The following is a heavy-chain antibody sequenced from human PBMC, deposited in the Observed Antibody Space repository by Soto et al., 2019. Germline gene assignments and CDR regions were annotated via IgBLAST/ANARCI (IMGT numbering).Heavy chain of an antibody. V-gene: IGHV4-34*04. J-gene: IGHJ4*02. Sequence: SETLSLTCAVSGAAFSDFYWSWIRQSPGKGLEWVGEIDHSGITNHNAALKSRATMSVDTSKNQLSLKLRSVTAADTAVYYYERAVSVTLAVQGGAPDKNYFDSWSQGTLVTVSS. CDR3: ERAVSVTLAVQGGAPDKNYFDS. D-gene: IGHD1-26*01. CDR2: IDHSGIT. CDR1: GAAFSDFY.